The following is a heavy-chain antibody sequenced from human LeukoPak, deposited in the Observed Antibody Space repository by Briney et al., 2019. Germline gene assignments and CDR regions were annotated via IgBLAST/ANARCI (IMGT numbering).Heavy chain of an antibody. D-gene: IGHD3-9*01. Sequence: ASVKVSCKVSGYTLTELSMHWVRQAPGKGLEWMGGFDPEDGETIYAQKFQGRVTMTTDTSTSTAYMELRSLRSDDTAVYYCARETGSGYYFDYWGQGTLVTVSS. J-gene: IGHJ4*02. CDR3: ARETGSGYYFDY. V-gene: IGHV1-24*01. CDR2: FDPEDGET. CDR1: GYTLTELS.